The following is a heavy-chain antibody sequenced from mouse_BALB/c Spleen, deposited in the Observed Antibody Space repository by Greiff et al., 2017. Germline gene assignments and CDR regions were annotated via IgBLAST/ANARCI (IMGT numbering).Heavy chain of an antibody. V-gene: IGHV5-6-4*01. CDR1: GFTFSSYT. CDR3: TRDWDY. J-gene: IGHJ2*01. Sequence: DVKLVESGGGLVKPGGSLKLSCAASGFTFSSYTMSWVRQTPEKRLEWVATISSGGSYTYYPDSVKGRFTISRDNAKNTLYLQMSSLKSEDTAMYYCTRDWDYWGQGTTLTVSS. CDR2: ISSGGSYT.